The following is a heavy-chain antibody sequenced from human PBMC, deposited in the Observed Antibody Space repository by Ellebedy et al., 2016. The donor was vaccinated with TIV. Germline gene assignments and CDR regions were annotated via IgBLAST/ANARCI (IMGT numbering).Heavy chain of an antibody. V-gene: IGHV3-7*03. CDR1: GFTFSNYW. CDR3: ARDKITGATIFDY. J-gene: IGHJ4*02. D-gene: IGHD7-27*01. CDR2: IKQDGSEK. Sequence: PGGSLRLSCAASGFTFSNYWMSWVRKAPGKGPEWVANIKQDGSEKVYVDSVKGRFTISRDNAKNSLYLQMNSLRDEYTAVYYCARDKITGATIFDYWGQGTLVTVSS.